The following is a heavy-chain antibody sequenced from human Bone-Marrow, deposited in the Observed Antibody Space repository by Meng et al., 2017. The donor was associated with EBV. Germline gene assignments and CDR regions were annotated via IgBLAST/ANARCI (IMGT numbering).Heavy chain of an antibody. V-gene: IGHV3-74*01. CDR2: LNEHGTIT. CDR3: SRDLVGSDDY. Sequence: APVVESWGALVQPVESLRPSCAASGFMFSSYWMHWVRQAPGKGPVWVSRLNEHGTITTYADSVKGRFTISRDNAKNTLYLQMNSLRVEDTAVYYCSRDLVGSDDYWGQGTLVTVSS. CDR1: GFMFSSYW. J-gene: IGHJ4*02.